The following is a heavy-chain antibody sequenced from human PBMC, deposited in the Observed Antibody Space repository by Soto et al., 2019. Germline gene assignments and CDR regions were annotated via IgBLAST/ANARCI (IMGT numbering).Heavy chain of an antibody. Sequence: QVQLQESGPGLVNPSQTLSLTCTVSGASISSGGDYWSWIRQHPGKGLEWIGYIYYSGATYYNPSLESRLTLAVDTSKNQFSVKLSSVTAADTALYYCGMARKGYGDFDYWGQGTLVTVSS. CDR1: GASISSGGDY. J-gene: IGHJ4*02. V-gene: IGHV4-31*03. CDR2: IYYSGAT. D-gene: IGHD4-17*01. CDR3: GMARKGYGDFDY.